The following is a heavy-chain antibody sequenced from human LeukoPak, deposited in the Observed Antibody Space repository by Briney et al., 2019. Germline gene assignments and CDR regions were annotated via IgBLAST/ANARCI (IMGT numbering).Heavy chain of an antibody. J-gene: IGHJ1*01. V-gene: IGHV1-69*13. CDR1: GGTFSSYA. D-gene: IGHD6-19*01. Sequence: SVKVSCKASGGTFSSYAISWVRQAPGQGLEWMGGIIPIFGTADYAQKFQGRVTITADESTSTAYMELSSLRSEDTAVYYCAREPSVADLGGFQHWGQGTLVTVSS. CDR2: IIPIFGTA. CDR3: AREPSVADLGGFQH.